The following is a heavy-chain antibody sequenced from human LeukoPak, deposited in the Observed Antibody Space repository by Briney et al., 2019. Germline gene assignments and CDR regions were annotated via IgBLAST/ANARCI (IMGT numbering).Heavy chain of an antibody. J-gene: IGHJ4*02. CDR1: GFTFSSYA. Sequence: PGGSLRLSCAASGFTFSSYAMSWVRQAPGKGLEWVSAISGSGGSTYYADSVKGRFTISRDNSKNTLYLQMNSLRAEDTAVYYCARSYSWDGYNLDWGQGTLVTVSS. CDR2: ISGSGGST. V-gene: IGHV3-23*01. CDR3: ARSYSWDGYNLD. D-gene: IGHD5-24*01.